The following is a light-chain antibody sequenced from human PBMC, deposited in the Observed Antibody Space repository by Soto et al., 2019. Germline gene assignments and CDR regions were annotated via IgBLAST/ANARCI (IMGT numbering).Light chain of an antibody. J-gene: IGKJ5*01. Sequence: EIVMTQSPATLSVSPGERATLSCRATQSVSSNLAWYQQKPGQAPRLIIYGASTRATGIPARFSGSRSGTEFTLTISSLQSEDFAVYYCQQYNNWPPTFGQGTRLEIK. CDR1: QSVSSN. V-gene: IGKV3-15*01. CDR3: QQYNNWPPT. CDR2: GAS.